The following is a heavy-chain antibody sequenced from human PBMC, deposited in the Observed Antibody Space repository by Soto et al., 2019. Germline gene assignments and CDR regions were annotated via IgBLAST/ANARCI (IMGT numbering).Heavy chain of an antibody. CDR1: GYTFTSYD. CDR2: MNPNSGNT. J-gene: IGHJ6*03. Sequence: ASVKVSCKASGYTFTSYDINWVRQATGQGLEWMGWMNPNSGNTGYAQKFQGRVTMTRNTSISTAYMELSSLRSEDTAVYYCARGPDYYYYYYMDVWGKGTTVTVSS. V-gene: IGHV1-8*01. CDR3: ARGPDYYYYYYMDV.